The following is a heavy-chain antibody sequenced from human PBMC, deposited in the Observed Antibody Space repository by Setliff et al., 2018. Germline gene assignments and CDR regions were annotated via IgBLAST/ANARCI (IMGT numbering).Heavy chain of an antibody. Sequence: PGGSLRLSCAASGFTFSSYWMHWVRQAPGKGLEWVSRISDGSSTSCADSVKGRFTISRDNAKNTVYLQMDSLRVDDTAMYHCARDFHLGIGDGFDNWGQGTMVTASS. CDR3: ARDFHLGIGDGFDN. D-gene: IGHD7-27*01. V-gene: IGHV3-74*01. CDR2: ISDGSST. CDR1: GFTFSSYW. J-gene: IGHJ3*02.